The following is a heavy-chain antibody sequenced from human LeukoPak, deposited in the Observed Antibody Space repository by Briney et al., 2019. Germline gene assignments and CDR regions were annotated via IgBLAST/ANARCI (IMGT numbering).Heavy chain of an antibody. CDR1: GFTFSSYG. CDR2: ISGSGGST. J-gene: IGHJ5*02. CDR3: AKSGYSSSWSNAAVYNWFDP. D-gene: IGHD6-13*01. Sequence: GGPLRLSCAASGFTFSSYGLNWVRQAPGKGLEWVSVISGSGGSTYYADSVKGRFTISRDNSKNTLYLQMNSLRAEDTAVYYCAKSGYSSSWSNAAVYNWFDPWGQGTLVTVSS. V-gene: IGHV3-23*01.